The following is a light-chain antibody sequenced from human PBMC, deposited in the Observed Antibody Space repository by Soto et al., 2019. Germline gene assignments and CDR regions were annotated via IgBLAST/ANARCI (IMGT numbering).Light chain of an antibody. J-gene: IGKJ1*01. CDR3: QHYNSYSEA. CDR2: KAS. CDR1: QAIRND. V-gene: IGKV1-5*03. Sequence: DIQMTQSPSSLSASVGDRVTITCRASQAIRNDLAWYQQKPGKAPKLLIYKASTLKSGVPSRFSGSGSGTEFTLTISSLQPDDFATYYCQHYNSYSEAFGQGTKVELK.